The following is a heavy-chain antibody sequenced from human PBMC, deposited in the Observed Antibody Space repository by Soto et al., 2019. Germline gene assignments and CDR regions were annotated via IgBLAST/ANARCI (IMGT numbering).Heavy chain of an antibody. CDR2: IIPVFGAT. J-gene: IGHJ4*02. CDR1: GGTFSSYA. Sequence: QVQLVQSGAEVKKPGSSVKVSCKASGGTFSSYAFSWVRQAPGQGLEWMGGIIPVFGATNYAQTFQGRVTITADASTSTAYKELSSLRSEDTAGYYCAGSPEWSYALSQLVITTFAFYGGQGTLVTVSP. V-gene: IGHV1-69*01. CDR3: AGSPEWSYALSQLVITTFAFY. D-gene: IGHD3-22*01.